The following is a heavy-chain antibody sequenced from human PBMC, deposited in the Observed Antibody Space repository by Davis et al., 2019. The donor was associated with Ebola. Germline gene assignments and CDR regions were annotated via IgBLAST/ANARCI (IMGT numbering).Heavy chain of an antibody. D-gene: IGHD7-27*01. Sequence: GESLKISCAASGFTFSDYYMSWIRQAPGKGLEWVSYISSSSSTIYYADSVKGRFTISRDNAKNSLYLQMNSLRDEDTAVYYCTRELGPFDFWGQGTLVTVSS. V-gene: IGHV3-11*04. CDR2: ISSSSSTI. CDR1: GFTFSDYY. CDR3: TRELGPFDF. J-gene: IGHJ4*02.